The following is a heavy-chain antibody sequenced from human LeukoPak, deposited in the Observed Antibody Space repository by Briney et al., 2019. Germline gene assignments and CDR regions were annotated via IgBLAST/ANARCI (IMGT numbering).Heavy chain of an antibody. CDR3: ASVTSGWKYFDS. V-gene: IGHV4-39*01. D-gene: IGHD6-19*01. J-gene: IGHJ4*02. CDR1: GGSISSSGYY. CDR2: LYYSGST. Sequence: SETLSLTCNVSGGSISSSGYYWGWIRQAPGKGLEWIGSLYYSGSTYYNPSLKSRVTISVDTSKTQFSLKLSSVTAADTAVYYCASVTSGWKYFDSWGQGTLVSVSS.